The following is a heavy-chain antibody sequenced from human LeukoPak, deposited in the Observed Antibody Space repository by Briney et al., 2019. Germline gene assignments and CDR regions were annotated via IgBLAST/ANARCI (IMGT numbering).Heavy chain of an antibody. Sequence: GGSLRLSCAASGFTFSSYAMSWVRHAPGKGLEWVSGINWNGGSTGYADSVKGRFTISRDNAKNSLYLQMNSLRAEDTALYYCARVDYYDSSGYYYIRWFDPWGQGTLVTVSS. J-gene: IGHJ5*02. CDR3: ARVDYYDSSGYYYIRWFDP. CDR2: INWNGGST. V-gene: IGHV3-20*04. D-gene: IGHD3-22*01. CDR1: GFTFSSYA.